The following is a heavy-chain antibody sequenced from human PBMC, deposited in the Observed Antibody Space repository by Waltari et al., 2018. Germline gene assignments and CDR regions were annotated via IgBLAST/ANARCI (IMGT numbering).Heavy chain of an antibody. V-gene: IGHV3-21*01. CDR2: MSSMSSYI. D-gene: IGHD5-18*01. CDR1: GFTFSSYS. J-gene: IGHJ4*02. CDR3: ARGEPTAMAPFDY. Sequence: EVQLVESGGGLVKPGGSLRLSCAASGFTFSSYSMNWVRQAPGKWLECVSSMSSMSSYIYYAYSVKVRFTISRDNAKNSLYLQMNSLRAEDTAVYYCARGEPTAMAPFDYWGQGTLVTVSS.